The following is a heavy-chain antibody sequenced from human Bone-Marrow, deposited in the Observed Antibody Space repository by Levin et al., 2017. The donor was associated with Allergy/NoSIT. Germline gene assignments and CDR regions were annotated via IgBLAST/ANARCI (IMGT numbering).Heavy chain of an antibody. D-gene: IGHD1-1*01. CDR3: ARRGTGNPYYFYGMDV. CDR1: GYTFTSYY. CDR2: INPSGGST. V-gene: IGHV1-46*01. J-gene: IGHJ6*02. Sequence: GASVKVSCKASGYTFTSYYIHWVRQAPGQGLEWMGIINPSGGSTDFAQKFQGRVTMTSDTSTSAVYMELSSLRSDDTAVYYCARRGTGNPYYFYGMDVWGQGTTVTVSS.